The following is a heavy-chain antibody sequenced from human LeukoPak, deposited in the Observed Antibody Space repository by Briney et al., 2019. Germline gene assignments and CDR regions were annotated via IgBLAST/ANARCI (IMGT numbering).Heavy chain of an antibody. CDR3: ATAMIVKAFDV. J-gene: IGHJ3*01. CDR2: INPNSGGT. Sequence: ASVKVSCKASGYTFTGYYIHWVRQAPGQGLEWMGRINPNSGGTDYAQKFQGRVTMTRDTSISTAYMELTSQTSDDTAVYYCATAMIVKAFDVWGQGTMVTVSS. CDR1: GYTFTGYY. D-gene: IGHD3-22*01. V-gene: IGHV1-2*06.